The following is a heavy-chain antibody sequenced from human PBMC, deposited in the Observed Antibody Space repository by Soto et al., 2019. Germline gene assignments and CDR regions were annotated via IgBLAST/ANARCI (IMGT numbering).Heavy chain of an antibody. V-gene: IGHV1-69*12. CDR1: GGTFSSYA. D-gene: IGHD3-16*01. CDR2: IIPIFGTA. CDR3: ARGGRSGTFYYYYGMDV. Sequence: QVQLVQSGAEVKKPGSSVKVSCKASGGTFSSYAISWVRQAPGQGLEWMGGIIPIFGTANYAQKFQGRVTITAEESTSTAYMELSSLRSEDTAVYYCARGGRSGTFYYYYGMDVWGQGTTVTVSS. J-gene: IGHJ6*02.